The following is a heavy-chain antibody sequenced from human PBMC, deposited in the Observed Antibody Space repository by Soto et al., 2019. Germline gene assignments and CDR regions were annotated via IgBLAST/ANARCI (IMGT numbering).Heavy chain of an antibody. CDR2: IYPGDSDT. J-gene: IGHJ3*02. Sequence: EVQLVQSGAEVKKPGESLKISCKGSGYSFSTYYIGWVRQMPGKGLECMGIIYPGDSDTRYSPSFQGQVLISVDKAISTAYLHWGSLESSDTAVYDCAGGQTVGRTVGAFDIWGQGTVVTVPS. CDR3: AGGQTVGRTVGAFDI. V-gene: IGHV5-51*01. CDR1: GYSFSTYY. D-gene: IGHD1-26*01.